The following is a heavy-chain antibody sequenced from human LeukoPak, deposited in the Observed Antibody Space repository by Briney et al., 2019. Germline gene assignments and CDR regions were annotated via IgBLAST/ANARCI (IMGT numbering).Heavy chain of an antibody. D-gene: IGHD4-17*01. V-gene: IGHV3-13*01. CDR3: ARAKPGGSGSDYGDRNIDY. CDR1: GFTFGSYD. Sequence: PGGSLRLSCAASGFTFGSYDMHWVRQATGKGLEWVTAIGPTGDTYYSGSVKGRFTISRENARHSVYLQMNSLRAEDTALYYCARAKPGGSGSDYGDRNIDYWGQGTLVTVSS. CDR2: IGPTGDT. J-gene: IGHJ4*02.